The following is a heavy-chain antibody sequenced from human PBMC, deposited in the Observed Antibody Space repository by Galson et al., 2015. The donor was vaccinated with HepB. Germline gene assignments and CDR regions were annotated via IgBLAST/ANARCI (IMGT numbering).Heavy chain of an antibody. CDR3: ARNRFGDSSAGY. Sequence: SLRLSCAASGFTFSSYGMHWVRQAPGKGLEWVAFIRYDGSNKYYADSVKGRFTISRDNSKNTLYLQMNSLRAEDTAVYYCARNRFGDSSAGYWGQGTLVTVSS. V-gene: IGHV3-30*02. CDR1: GFTFSSYG. J-gene: IGHJ4*02. D-gene: IGHD3-10*01. CDR2: IRYDGSNK.